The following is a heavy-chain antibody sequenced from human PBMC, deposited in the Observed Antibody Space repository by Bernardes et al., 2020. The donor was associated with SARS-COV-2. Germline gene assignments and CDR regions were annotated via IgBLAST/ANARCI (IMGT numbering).Heavy chain of an antibody. V-gene: IGHV1-18*01. CDR1: GYTFSSYC. Sequence: ASVKVSCKASGYTFSSYCISWVRQAPGQGLEWMGWISADNGNTNYPQKFQGRVTMTTDTSTSTAYMEPRSLRSDDTAVYYFAVGSSGYYSSDYWGQGTLVTVSS. J-gene: IGHJ4*02. CDR2: ISADNGNT. D-gene: IGHD3-22*01. CDR3: AVGSSGYYSSDY.